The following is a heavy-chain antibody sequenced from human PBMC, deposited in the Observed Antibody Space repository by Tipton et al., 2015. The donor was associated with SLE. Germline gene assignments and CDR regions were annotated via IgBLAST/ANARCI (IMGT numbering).Heavy chain of an antibody. D-gene: IGHD2-21*01. CDR3: ARDWGGEALDF. V-gene: IGHV4-34*01. CDR2: VYHLGTI. Sequence: TLSLTCDVNGGSFSGYYWSWIRQSPGKGLEWIWEVYHLGTIYYNASLKSRVTVSMDTSKSHFSLKLTSVTAADTAVYYCARDWGGEALDFWGQGTLVTVSS. J-gene: IGHJ4*02. CDR1: GGSFSGYY.